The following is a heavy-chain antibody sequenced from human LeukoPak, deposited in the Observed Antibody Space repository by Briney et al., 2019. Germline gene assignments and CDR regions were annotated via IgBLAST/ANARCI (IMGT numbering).Heavy chain of an antibody. CDR1: GGSFSGYY. CDR2: INHSGST. D-gene: IGHD4-17*01. V-gene: IGHV4-34*01. J-gene: IGHJ4*02. CDR3: ARNGDYNLDY. Sequence: SETLSLTCAVYGGSFSGYYWSWIRQPPGKGLEWIGEINHSGSTNYNPSLKSRITISVDTSKNQFSLKLNSVTAADTAVYYCARNGDYNLDYWGQGKLVTVSS.